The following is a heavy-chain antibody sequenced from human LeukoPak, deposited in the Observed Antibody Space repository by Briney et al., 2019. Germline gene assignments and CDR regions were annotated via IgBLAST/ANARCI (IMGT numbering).Heavy chain of an antibody. CDR3: ARAYDFWSGYRSEYYYYMDV. V-gene: IGHV4-59*01. D-gene: IGHD3-3*01. Sequence: PSETLSLTCTVSGGSISSYYWSWIRQPPGKALEWIGYIYYSGSTNYNPSLKSRVTISVDTSKNQFSLKLSSVTAADTAVYYCARAYDFWSGYRSEYYYYMDVWGKGTTVTVSS. J-gene: IGHJ6*03. CDR1: GGSISSYY. CDR2: IYYSGST.